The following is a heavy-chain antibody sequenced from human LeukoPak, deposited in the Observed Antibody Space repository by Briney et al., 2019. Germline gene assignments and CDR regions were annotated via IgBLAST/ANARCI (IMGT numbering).Heavy chain of an antibody. Sequence: RPGGSLRLSCAASGFTFDDYAMHWVRQAPGKGLEWVSGISWNSGSIGYADFVKGRFTISRDNAKNSLYLQMNSLRAEDMALYYCAKGYCSSTSCPGDYWGQGTLVTVSS. V-gene: IGHV3-9*03. J-gene: IGHJ4*02. CDR3: AKGYCSSTSCPGDY. D-gene: IGHD2-2*01. CDR2: ISWNSGSI. CDR1: GFTFDDYA.